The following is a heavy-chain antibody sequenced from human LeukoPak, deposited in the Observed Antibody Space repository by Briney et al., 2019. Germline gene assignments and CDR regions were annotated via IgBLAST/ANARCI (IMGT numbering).Heavy chain of an antibody. Sequence: GGSLRLSCAASGFTFSDYYMSWIRQAPGKGLEWVSYISSSGSTIYYADSVKGRFTISRDDSKNTLYLQMSSLRGEDTAIYYCARAWDFVVGAFDLWGQGTMVTVSS. CDR2: ISSSGSTI. V-gene: IGHV3-11*01. CDR1: GFTFSDYY. CDR3: ARAWDFVVGAFDL. J-gene: IGHJ3*01. D-gene: IGHD2-2*01.